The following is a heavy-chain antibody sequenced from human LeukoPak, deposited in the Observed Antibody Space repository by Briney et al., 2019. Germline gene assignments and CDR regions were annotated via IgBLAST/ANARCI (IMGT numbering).Heavy chain of an antibody. J-gene: IGHJ5*02. CDR1: GGSISTSNYY. V-gene: IGHV4-61*01. CDR2: IYYSGST. D-gene: IGHD6-19*01. Sequence: SETLSLTCTVSGGSISTSNYYWGWIRQPPGKGLEWIGYIYYSGSTNYNPSLKSRVTISVDTSKNQFSLKLSSVTAADTAVYYCARDGAVAGPNWFDPWGQGTLATVSS. CDR3: ARDGAVAGPNWFDP.